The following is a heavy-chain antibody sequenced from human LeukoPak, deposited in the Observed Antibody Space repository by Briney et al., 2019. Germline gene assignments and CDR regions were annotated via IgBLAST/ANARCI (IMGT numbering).Heavy chain of an antibody. CDR2: IWYDGSNK. V-gene: IGHV3-30*02. Sequence: GGSLRLSCAASGFTFSTYAMYWVRQAPGKGLEWVSIIWYDGSNKFYADSVKGRFTISRDNSKNTLYLQMNSLRAEDTAVYYCVFEGRADAFDIWGQGTMVTVSS. CDR3: VFEGRADAFDI. J-gene: IGHJ3*02. CDR1: GFTFSTYA. D-gene: IGHD3-10*01.